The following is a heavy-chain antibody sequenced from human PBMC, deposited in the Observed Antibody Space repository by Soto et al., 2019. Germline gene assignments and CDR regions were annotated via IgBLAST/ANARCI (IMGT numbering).Heavy chain of an antibody. CDR1: GFTFSSYA. J-gene: IGHJ3*02. V-gene: IGHV3-23*01. CDR3: AKDNVLRFLEWSSVDAFDI. D-gene: IGHD3-3*01. CDR2: ISGSGGST. Sequence: GGSLRLSCAASGFTFSSYAMSWVRQAPGKGLEWVSAISGSGGSTYYADSVKGRFTISRDNSKNTLYLQMNSLRAEDTAVYYCAKDNVLRFLEWSSVDAFDIWGQGTMVTVSS.